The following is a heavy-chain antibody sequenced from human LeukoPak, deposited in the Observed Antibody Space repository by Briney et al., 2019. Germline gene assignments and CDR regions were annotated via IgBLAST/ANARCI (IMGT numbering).Heavy chain of an antibody. V-gene: IGHV3-30*03. CDR1: GFTFSSYG. CDR3: ARNSGYDSNY. CDR2: ISYDGSNK. J-gene: IGHJ4*02. D-gene: IGHD5-12*01. Sequence: GGSLRLSCAASGFTFSSYGMHWVRQAPGKGLEWVAVISYDGSNKYYADSVKGRFTISRDNSNNTLYLQMNSLRAEDTAVYYCARNSGYDSNYWGQGTLVTVSS.